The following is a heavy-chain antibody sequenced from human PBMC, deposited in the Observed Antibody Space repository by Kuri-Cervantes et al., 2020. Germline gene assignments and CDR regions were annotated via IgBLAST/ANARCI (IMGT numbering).Heavy chain of an antibody. J-gene: IGHJ4*02. CDR3: ARGFNYVWGSWDPDYFDY. D-gene: IGHD3-16*01. V-gene: IGHV3-48*02. CDR2: IGSSGSTI. Sequence: GESLKISCAASGFTFSSYWMSWVRQAPGKGLEWVSYIGSSGSTIYYADSVKGRFTISRDNAKNSLYLQMNSLRDEDTAVYYCARGFNYVWGSWDPDYFDYWGQGTLVTVSS. CDR1: GFTFSSYW.